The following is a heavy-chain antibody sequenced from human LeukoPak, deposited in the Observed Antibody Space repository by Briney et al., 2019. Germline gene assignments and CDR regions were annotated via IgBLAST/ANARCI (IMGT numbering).Heavy chain of an antibody. CDR1: GFTFSSYW. V-gene: IGHV3-7*01. D-gene: IGHD2-15*01. J-gene: IGHJ4*02. CDR2: INQDGGEK. CDR3: ASIVVVIGTRGFDY. Sequence: GGSLRLSCAASGFTFSSYWMSWVRQAPGKGLEWVANINQDGGEKYYVDSVKGRFTISRDNAKNSLYLQMNGLRAEDTAVYYCASIVVVIGTRGFDYWGQGSLVSVSS.